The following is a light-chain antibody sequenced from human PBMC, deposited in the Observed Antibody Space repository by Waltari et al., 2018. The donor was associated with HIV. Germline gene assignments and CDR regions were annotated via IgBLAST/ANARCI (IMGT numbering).Light chain of an antibody. J-gene: IGLJ2*01. CDR3: SSFANRDGFYVL. CDR2: EVT. CDR1: NSDIGTSDY. Sequence: QSALTQPPSASGSPGQSVTLSCTGTNSDIGTSDYVSWYQQHPGKAPKLVISEVTKRPSGFSDRFSGSKSGNTAFLTVSGLQAEDEADYYCSSFANRDGFYVLFGGGTRLTVL. V-gene: IGLV2-8*01.